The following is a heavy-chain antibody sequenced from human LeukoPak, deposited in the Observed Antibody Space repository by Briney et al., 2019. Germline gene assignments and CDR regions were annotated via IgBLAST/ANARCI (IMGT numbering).Heavy chain of an antibody. V-gene: IGHV4-34*01. CDR2: INHSGST. Sequence: SETLSLTCAVYGGSFSGYYWSWIRQPPGKGLEWIGEINHSGSTNYNPSLKSRVTISVDTSKNQFSLKLSSVTAADTAVYYCARDRPPYSSGVYYMDVWGKGTTVTVSS. D-gene: IGHD6-19*01. CDR1: GGSFSGYY. CDR3: ARDRPPYSSGVYYMDV. J-gene: IGHJ6*03.